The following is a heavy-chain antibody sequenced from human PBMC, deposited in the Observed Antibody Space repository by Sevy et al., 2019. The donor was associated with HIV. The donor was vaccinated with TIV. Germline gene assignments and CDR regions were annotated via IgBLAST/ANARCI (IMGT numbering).Heavy chain of an antibody. CDR3: AREWAEGITGNDY. CDR2: IKQDGSEK. D-gene: IGHD1-20*01. J-gene: IGHJ4*02. V-gene: IGHV3-7*01. CDR1: GFTFSSYW. Sequence: GGSLRLSCAASGFTFSSYWMSWVRQAPGKGLEWVANIKQDGSEKYYVRSVKGRFPISRDNAKNSLYLQMNSLRAEDTDVYYCAREWAEGITGNDYWGQGTLVTVSS.